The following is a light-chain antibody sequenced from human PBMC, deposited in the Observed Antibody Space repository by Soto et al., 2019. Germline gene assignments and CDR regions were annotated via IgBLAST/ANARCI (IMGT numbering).Light chain of an antibody. V-gene: IGLV2-8*01. Sequence: QSALTQPPSASGSPGQSVTISCTGTSSDIGGYDYVSWYQQHPGKAPTLIIYEVTKRPSGVPDRFSGYKSGNTASLIVSGLQAEDEADYYCSSDAGSNKLVFAGGTQLTVL. J-gene: IGLJ3*02. CDR1: SSDIGGYDY. CDR2: EVT. CDR3: SSDAGSNKLV.